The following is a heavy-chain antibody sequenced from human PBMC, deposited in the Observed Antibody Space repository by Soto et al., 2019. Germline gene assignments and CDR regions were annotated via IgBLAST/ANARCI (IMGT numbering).Heavy chain of an antibody. D-gene: IGHD1-26*01. CDR2: ISGSGGNT. CDR1: GFTFSSYA. Sequence: EVQLLESAGDLVQPGGSLRLSCAASGFTFSSYAMNWVRQAPGKGLEWVSAISGSGGNTFYADSVKGRFTISRDNSKNTLFLQMHSLRAEDTAIYYCAMLNSGSYSYHGMDVWGQGTTVTVSS. J-gene: IGHJ6*02. V-gene: IGHV3-23*01. CDR3: AMLNSGSYSYHGMDV.